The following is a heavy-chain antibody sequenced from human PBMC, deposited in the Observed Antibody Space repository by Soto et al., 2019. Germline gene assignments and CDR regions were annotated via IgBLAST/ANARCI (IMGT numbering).Heavy chain of an antibody. Sequence: PGGSLRLSCVVSGFSFDTYDMSWVRQASGKGLEWVSGISGNGGSTKYADSVKGRFTISRDSSKNMVFLQMTSLRGEDTAVYYCAKXGRAGLGVKLSRFYFDYWGPGTLVTVSS. J-gene: IGHJ4*02. D-gene: IGHD3-16*01. CDR1: GFSFDTYD. V-gene: IGHV3-23*01. CDR3: AKXGRAGLGVKLSRFYFDY. CDR2: ISGNGGST.